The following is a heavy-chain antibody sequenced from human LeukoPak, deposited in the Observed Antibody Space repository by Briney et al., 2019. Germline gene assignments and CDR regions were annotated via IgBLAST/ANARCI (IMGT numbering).Heavy chain of an antibody. J-gene: IGHJ4*02. CDR1: GFPFSNAW. Sequence: PGGSLRLSCTASGFPFSNAWMNWVRQAPGKGLEWVGRIKSKTDGGTTDYAAPVKGRFTISRDDSENTVYLQMSSLQIEDTAVYYCITRANWDQGTLVTVSS. CDR2: IKSKTDGGTT. CDR3: ITRAN. V-gene: IGHV3-15*01.